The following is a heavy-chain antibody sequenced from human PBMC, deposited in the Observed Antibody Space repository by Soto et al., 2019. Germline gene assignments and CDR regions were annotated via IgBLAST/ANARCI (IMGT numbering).Heavy chain of an antibody. D-gene: IGHD3-10*01. CDR2: IYYSGST. CDR1: GGSISSYY. V-gene: IGHV4-59*01. CDR3: ARGVWVRGVKNWFDP. J-gene: IGHJ5*02. Sequence: QVQLQESGPGLVKPSETLSLTCTVSGGSISSYYWSWIRQPPGKGLEWIGYIYYSGSTNYNPSLKRRVNISVDTSKNQFSLKLSSVTAADTAVYYCARGVWVRGVKNWFDPWGQGTLVTVSS.